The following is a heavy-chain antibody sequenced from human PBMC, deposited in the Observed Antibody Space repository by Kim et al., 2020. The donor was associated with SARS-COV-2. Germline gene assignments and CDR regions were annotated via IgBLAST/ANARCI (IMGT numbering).Heavy chain of an antibody. CDR2: IIPIFGTA. CDR3: ARDNRGSGCIDI. D-gene: IGHD6-19*01. V-gene: IGHV1-69*13. Sequence: SVKVSCKASGGTFSSYAISWVRQAPGQGLEWMGGIIPIFGTANYAQKFQGRVTITADESTSTAYMELSSLRSEDTAVYYCARDNRGSGCIDIWGQGTMVTVSS. CDR1: GGTFSSYA. J-gene: IGHJ3*02.